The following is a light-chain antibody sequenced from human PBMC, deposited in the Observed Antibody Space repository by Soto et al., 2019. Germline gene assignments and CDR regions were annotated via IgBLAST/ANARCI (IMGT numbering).Light chain of an antibody. Sequence: QSALPQPPSASATPGQRVTISCSTSNSRSGSNYVYWYQQLPGTAPKLLIYRNDQRPSGVPDRFSGSKSGTSASLAISGLRSEDEADYYCAKWDDSLRVYVFGTGTKVTVL. CDR2: RND. V-gene: IGLV1-47*01. CDR1: NSRSGSNY. CDR3: AKWDDSLRVYV. J-gene: IGLJ1*01.